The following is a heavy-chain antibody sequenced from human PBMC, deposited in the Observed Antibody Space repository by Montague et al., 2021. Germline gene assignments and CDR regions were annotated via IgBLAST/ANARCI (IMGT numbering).Heavy chain of an antibody. Sequence: RSLSCAASGFSFNVYGMHWVRQAPGKGLEWVAVVGHDGNYEKYADSVRGRFIVSRDNSRTTLYLQLNSLRAEDTAVYYCARDFRVGTYFDYLGQETLVTVSS. CDR3: ARDFRVGTYFDY. J-gene: IGHJ4*02. V-gene: IGHV3-33*01. CDR2: VGHDGNYE. CDR1: GFSFNVYG. D-gene: IGHD1-26*01.